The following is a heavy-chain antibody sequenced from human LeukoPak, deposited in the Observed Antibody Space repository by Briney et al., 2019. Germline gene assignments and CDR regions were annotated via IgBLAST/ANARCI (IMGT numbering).Heavy chain of an antibody. D-gene: IGHD6-13*01. CDR2: IYTSGST. CDR1: GGSISSHY. J-gene: IGHJ4*02. CDR3: ARVWGSSWYFDY. Sequence: SETLSLTCTVSGGSISSHYWSWIRQPAGKGLEWIGRIYTSGSTNQNPSFKSRVTMSVDTSKNQFSLKLSSLTAADTAVYYCARVWGSSWYFDYWGQGTLVSVSS. V-gene: IGHV4-4*07.